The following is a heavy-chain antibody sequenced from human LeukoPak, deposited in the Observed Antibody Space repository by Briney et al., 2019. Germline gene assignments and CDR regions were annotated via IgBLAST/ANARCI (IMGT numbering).Heavy chain of an antibody. CDR2: INHSGST. CDR1: GFNYEDYG. J-gene: IGHJ4*02. D-gene: IGHD5-18*01. V-gene: IGHV4-34*01. CDR3: ARGEQLWSDRGFGY. Sequence: PGGSLRLSCAVSGFNYEDYGMSWVRQAPGKGLEWLGEINHSGSTNYNPSLKSRGTISVDKSKNQFSLKLSSVTAADTAVYYCARGEQLWSDRGFGYWGQGTLVTVSS.